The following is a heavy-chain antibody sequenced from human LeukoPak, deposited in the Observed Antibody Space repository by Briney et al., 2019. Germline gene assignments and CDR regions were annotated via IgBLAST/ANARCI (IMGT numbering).Heavy chain of an antibody. CDR2: ISYDGSNK. V-gene: IGHV3-30*18. J-gene: IGHJ4*02. Sequence: HSGGSLRLSCAASGFTFSSYGMHWVRQAPGKGLEWVAVISYDGSNKYYADSVKGRFTISRDNSKNTLYLQMNSLRAEDTAVYYCVKTNMVRGVTGYYFDYWGQGTLVTVSS. CDR1: GFTFSSYG. D-gene: IGHD3-10*01. CDR3: VKTNMVRGVTGYYFDY.